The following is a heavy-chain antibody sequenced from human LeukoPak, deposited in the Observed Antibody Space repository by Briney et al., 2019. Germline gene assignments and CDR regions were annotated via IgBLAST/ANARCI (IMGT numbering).Heavy chain of an antibody. V-gene: IGHV3-30*02. CDR1: GFTFSGYG. CDR3: AKTTVARPYYFDY. J-gene: IGHJ4*02. CDR2: IRYDGSNK. D-gene: IGHD4-11*01. Sequence: PGGSLRLSCAASGFTFSGYGMHWVRQAPGKGLEWVAFIRYDGSNKYYADSVKGRFTISRDNSKNTLYLQMNSLRAEDTAVYYCAKTTVARPYYFDYWGQGTLVTVSS.